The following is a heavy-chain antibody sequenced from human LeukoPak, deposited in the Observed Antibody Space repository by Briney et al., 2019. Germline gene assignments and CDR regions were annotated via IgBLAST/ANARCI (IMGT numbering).Heavy chain of an antibody. CDR3: ARGLDYYGSGSYSRASYYYYYYMDV. V-gene: IGHV4-4*07. Sequence: SETLSLTCTVSGGSISSYHWSWIRQPAGKGLEWIGRIYTSGSTNYNPSLKSRVTISVDTSKNQFSLKLSSVTAADTAVYYCARGLDYYGSGSYSRASYYYYYYMDVWGKGTTVTISS. D-gene: IGHD3-10*01. CDR1: GGSISSYH. J-gene: IGHJ6*03. CDR2: IYTSGST.